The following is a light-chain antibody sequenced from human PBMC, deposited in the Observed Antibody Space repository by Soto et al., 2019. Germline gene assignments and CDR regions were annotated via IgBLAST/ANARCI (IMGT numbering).Light chain of an antibody. Sequence: DIQMTQSPSTLSASVGDRVTITCRASQSISSWLAWYQQKPGKAPKLLIYKASSLESGVPSRFSGSGSGTEFTLTISSLQPDDFATYYCQQYNSYSRAFGQGTKMDNK. J-gene: IGKJ1*01. CDR2: KAS. V-gene: IGKV1-5*03. CDR1: QSISSW. CDR3: QQYNSYSRA.